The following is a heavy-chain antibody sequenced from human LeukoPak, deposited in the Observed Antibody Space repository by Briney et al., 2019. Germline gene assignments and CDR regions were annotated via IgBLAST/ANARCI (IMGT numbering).Heavy chain of an antibody. J-gene: IGHJ4*02. V-gene: IGHV3-30*18. CDR3: AKDWVVRGVISY. CDR1: GFTFSSYV. CDR2: ISYDGNNK. Sequence: GRSLRLSCAASGFTFSSYVMHWVRQAPGKGLEWVAGISYDGNNKYYAESVKGRFTISRDNSKNTLYLQTNSLRAEDTAVYYCAKDWVVRGVISYWGQGTLVTVSS. D-gene: IGHD3-10*01.